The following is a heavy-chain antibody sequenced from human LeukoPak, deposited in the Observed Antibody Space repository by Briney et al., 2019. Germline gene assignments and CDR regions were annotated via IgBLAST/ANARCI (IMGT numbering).Heavy chain of an antibody. CDR2: ISAYNGNT. D-gene: IGHD2-21*02. Sequence: ASVKVSCKASGYTFTSYGISWVRQAPGQGLEWMGWISAYNGNTNYAQKLQGRVTMTTDTSTSPAYMGLGRLRTDETAVYFRARGGSGVVVTSYYFYYGMDVWGQGTTVTVSS. J-gene: IGHJ6*02. CDR1: GYTFTSYG. V-gene: IGHV1-18*01. CDR3: ARGGSGVVVTSYYFYYGMDV.